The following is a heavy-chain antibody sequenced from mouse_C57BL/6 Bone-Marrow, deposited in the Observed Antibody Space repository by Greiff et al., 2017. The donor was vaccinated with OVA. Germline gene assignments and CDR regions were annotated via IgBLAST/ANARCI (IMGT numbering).Heavy chain of an antibody. J-gene: IGHJ1*03. CDR1: GFNIKDDY. CDR3: TTNSNHWYFDV. Sequence: EVMLVESGAELVRPGASVKLSCTASGFNIKDDYMHWVKQRPEQGLEWIGWIDPENGDTEYASKFQGKATITADTSSNTAYLQLSSLTSEDTAVYYCTTNSNHWYFDVWGTGTTVTVSS. V-gene: IGHV14-4*01. D-gene: IGHD2-5*01. CDR2: IDPENGDT.